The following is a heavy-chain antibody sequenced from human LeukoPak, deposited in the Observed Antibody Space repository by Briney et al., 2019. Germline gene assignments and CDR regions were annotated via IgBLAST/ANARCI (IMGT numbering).Heavy chain of an antibody. J-gene: IGHJ6*03. D-gene: IGHD2-15*01. CDR3: AIDQAGYCGGGSCYRHEFYYMDV. CDR2: IIPVFGTA. V-gene: IGHV1-69*06. CDR1: GGTFSTYV. Sequence: SVKVSCKASGGTFSTYVISWVRQAPGQGLEWMGGIIPVFGTANYAEKFQDRVTITADKSTSTAYMELSSLRSEDTAMYYCAIDQAGYCGGGSCYRHEFYYMDVWGKGTSVTVSS.